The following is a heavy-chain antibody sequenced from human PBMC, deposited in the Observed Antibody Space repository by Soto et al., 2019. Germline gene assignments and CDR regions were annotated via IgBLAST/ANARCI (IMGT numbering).Heavy chain of an antibody. Sequence: VSVKISCKASGYTFTSYGLSWVRQAPGQGLEWMGWISAYNGNTNYAQKLQGRVTMTTDTSTSTAYMELRSLRSADTAVYYCARVGLTGYYGMDVWGQGTTVTVSS. CDR3: ARVGLTGYYGMDV. CDR2: ISAYNGNT. V-gene: IGHV1-18*04. D-gene: IGHD3-9*01. J-gene: IGHJ6*02. CDR1: GYTFTSYG.